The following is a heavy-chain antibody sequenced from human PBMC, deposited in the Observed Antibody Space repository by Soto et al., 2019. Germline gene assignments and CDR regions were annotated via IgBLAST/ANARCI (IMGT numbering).Heavy chain of an antibody. CDR3: ARDRPTGSDGDSDY. J-gene: IGHJ4*02. Sequence: QVQLVQSGAEVRKPGASVKVSCKASGYYFSDYYLHWVRQAPGQGLEWVGRIHPDSGDTNYAQKFQGRVTMQRDTSIVTVYLELTSLTSVDTAVYICARDRPTGSDGDSDYWGQGNLVIVS. CDR2: IHPDSGDT. D-gene: IGHD1-1*01. V-gene: IGHV1-2*06. CDR1: GYYFSDYY.